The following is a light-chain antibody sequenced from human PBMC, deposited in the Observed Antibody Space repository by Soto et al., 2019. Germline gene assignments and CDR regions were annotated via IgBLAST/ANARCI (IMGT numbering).Light chain of an antibody. CDR1: SSNIGSNY. CDR3: AAWDDSLSGQAV. Sequence: QSVLTQPPSASGTPGQRVTISCSGSSSNIGSNYVYWYQQLPGTAPKLLIYRNNQRPSGVPDRFSGSKSGTSASLAISGLRSEDEADYYCAAWDDSLSGQAVFGGGTK. J-gene: IGLJ2*01. CDR2: RNN. V-gene: IGLV1-47*01.